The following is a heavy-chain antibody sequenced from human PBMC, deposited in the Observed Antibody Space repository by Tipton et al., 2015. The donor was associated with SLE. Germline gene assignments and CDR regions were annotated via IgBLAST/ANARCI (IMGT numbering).Heavy chain of an antibody. V-gene: IGHV4-39*07. J-gene: IGHJ5*02. CDR3: ARHGTNGYCGGGSCSPGAWFGP. CDR2: AYYSGTT. CDR1: GGSISSSSYY. Sequence: TLSLTCTVSGGSISSSSYYWGWIRQPPGKGLEWIGTAYYSGTTYYNPSLTSRVTISVDTSKNQFSLKLSSLTAADTAVYFCARHGTNGYCGGGSCSPGAWFGPWGQGTLVTVSS. D-gene: IGHD2-15*01.